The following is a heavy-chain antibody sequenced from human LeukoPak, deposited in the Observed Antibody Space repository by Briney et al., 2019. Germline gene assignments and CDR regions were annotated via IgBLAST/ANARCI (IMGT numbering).Heavy chain of an antibody. D-gene: IGHD3-22*01. V-gene: IGHV3-23*01. J-gene: IGHJ4*02. CDR1: GFTFSTYD. CDR3: AXGLXVVIDFLLFXS. Sequence: PGGSLRXSCAASGFTFSTYDISWVRQAPGQGLEWVSTFSSSGDITYYADSVKGRFTISRDNSKNTVYMQMNSLRAEDTAVYYCAXGLXVVIDFLLFXSWGQGTLVTVSS. CDR2: FSSSGDIT.